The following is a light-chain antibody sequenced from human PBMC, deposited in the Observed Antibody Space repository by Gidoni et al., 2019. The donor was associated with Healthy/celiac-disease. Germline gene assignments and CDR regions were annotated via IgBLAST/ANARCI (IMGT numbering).Light chain of an antibody. J-gene: IGKJ1*01. CDR2: GAS. Sequence: DIVMTQSPATLSVSPRERATLSCRASQSVSSNLAWYQQKPGQAPRLLIYGASTRATGIPARFSGSGSGKEFTLNISSLQSEDFAVYYCQQYNNWPRTFGQGTKVEIK. CDR3: QQYNNWPRT. V-gene: IGKV3-15*01. CDR1: QSVSSN.